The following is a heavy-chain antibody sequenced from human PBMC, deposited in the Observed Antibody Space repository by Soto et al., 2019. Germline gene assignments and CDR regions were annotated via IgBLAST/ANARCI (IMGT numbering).Heavy chain of an antibody. Sequence: GGSLRLSCAASGFTFSSYGMHWVRQAPGKGLEWVAVIWYDGSNKYYADSVKGRFTISRDNSKNTLYLQMNSLRAEDTAVYYCARDMVRGDYYYYYYMDVWGKGTTVNVSS. CDR3: ARDMVRGDYYYYYYMDV. D-gene: IGHD3-10*01. J-gene: IGHJ6*03. CDR1: GFTFSSYG. V-gene: IGHV3-33*01. CDR2: IWYDGSNK.